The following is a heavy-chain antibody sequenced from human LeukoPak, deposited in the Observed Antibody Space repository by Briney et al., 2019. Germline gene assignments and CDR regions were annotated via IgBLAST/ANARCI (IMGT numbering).Heavy chain of an antibody. CDR2: INAGNGNT. CDR1: GYTFTSYA. Sequence: ASVKVSCKASGYTFTSYAMHWVRQATGQRLEWMGWINAGNGNTKYSRKFQGRVTITRDTSASTAYMELSSLRSEDTAVYYCARDDDESYYYYGMDVWGQGTTVTVSS. CDR3: ARDDDESYYYYGMDV. J-gene: IGHJ6*02. V-gene: IGHV1-3*01.